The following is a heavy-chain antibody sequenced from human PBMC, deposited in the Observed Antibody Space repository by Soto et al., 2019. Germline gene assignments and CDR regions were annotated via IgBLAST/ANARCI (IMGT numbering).Heavy chain of an antibody. D-gene: IGHD2-15*01. V-gene: IGHV1-24*01. CDR3: ARDHSSGFDY. CDR1: GYTLTELS. CDR2: FDPEDGET. Sequence: ASVKVSCKVSGYTLTELSMHWVRQAPGKGLEWMGSFDPEDGETIYAQKFQGRVTMTRDTSTSTVYMELSSLRSEDTAVYYCARDHSSGFDYWGQGTLVTVSS. J-gene: IGHJ4*02.